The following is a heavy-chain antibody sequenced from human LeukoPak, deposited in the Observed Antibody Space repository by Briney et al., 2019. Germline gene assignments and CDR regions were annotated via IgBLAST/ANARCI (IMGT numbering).Heavy chain of an antibody. Sequence: PGRSLRLSCAASGFTFSSSSMHWVRQAPAKGLEWVAVISHDGSHNYNADSVKGRHTISRDNSKNTLYLQMNSLRPEDTAVYYCARSRTQYYGSGIDYWGQGALVTVSS. CDR3: ARSRTQYYGSGIDY. D-gene: IGHD3-10*01. CDR2: ISHDGSHN. CDR1: GFTFSSSS. V-gene: IGHV3-30*01. J-gene: IGHJ4*02.